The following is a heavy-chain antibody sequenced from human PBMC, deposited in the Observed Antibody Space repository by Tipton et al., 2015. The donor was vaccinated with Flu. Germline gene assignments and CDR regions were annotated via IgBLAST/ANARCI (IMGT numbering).Heavy chain of an antibody. Sequence: SLRLSCAASGFTVSSNYMSWVRQAPGKGVEWVSAIYSGGSTYYADSVKGGFSISRDNAKNTLYLQMNSLRVEDTAEYYCARVSLAVAGNVWYFDYWGQGTLVTVSS. CDR2: IYSGGST. CDR3: ARVSLAVAGNVWYFDY. J-gene: IGHJ4*02. CDR1: GFTVSSNY. V-gene: IGHV3-53*01. D-gene: IGHD6-19*01.